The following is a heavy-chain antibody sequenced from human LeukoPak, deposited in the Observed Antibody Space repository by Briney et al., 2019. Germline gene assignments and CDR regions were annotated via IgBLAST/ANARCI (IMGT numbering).Heavy chain of an antibody. CDR2: ISSTSRII. CDR3: AKWKYSNSGIDDY. Sequence: QSAGSLRLSCAASKFTFSNYNMNWVRQAPGKGLEWLSYISSTSRIIFYAESVKGRSTISRDNSKNMLYLQMNSLRAEDTAVYYCAKWKYSNSGIDDYWGQGTLVTVSS. V-gene: IGHV3-48*01. CDR1: KFTFSNYN. J-gene: IGHJ4*02. D-gene: IGHD6-6*01.